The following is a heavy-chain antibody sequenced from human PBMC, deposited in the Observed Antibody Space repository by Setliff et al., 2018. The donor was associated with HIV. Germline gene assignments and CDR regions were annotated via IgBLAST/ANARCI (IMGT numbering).Heavy chain of an antibody. CDR1: GYTFANYA. CDR2: INDDSGST. D-gene: IGHD2-2*01. J-gene: IGHJ5*02. V-gene: IGHV1-3*01. CDR3: ARGKNIVVVPAAPNWFDP. Sequence: ASVKVSCKASGYTFANYAMHWVRQAPGQSLEWMGWINDDSGSTRYSQRFQGRVTITRDTSASTVYMELSSLRSQDTAVYYCARGKNIVVVPAAPNWFDPWGQGTLVTVSS.